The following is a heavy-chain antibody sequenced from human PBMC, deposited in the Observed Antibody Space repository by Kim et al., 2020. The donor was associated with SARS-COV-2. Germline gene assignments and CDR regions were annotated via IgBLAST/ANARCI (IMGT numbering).Heavy chain of an antibody. CDR2: IHTHTGNP. Sequence: ASVKVSCKASGYTFTNYAVNWVRQAPGQGLEWLGWIHTHTGNPTYVEGLRGRFVFSLDTSVTTAYLEFSSVKTEDTGIYFCARDGAAAGDYWGQGTLITVSS. J-gene: IGHJ4*02. V-gene: IGHV7-4-1*02. CDR1: GYTFTNYA. CDR3: ARDGAAAGDY. D-gene: IGHD6-25*01.